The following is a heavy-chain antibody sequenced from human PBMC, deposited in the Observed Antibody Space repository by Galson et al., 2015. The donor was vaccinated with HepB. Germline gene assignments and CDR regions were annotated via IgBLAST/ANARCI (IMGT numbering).Heavy chain of an antibody. Sequence: PALVKPTQTLTLTCTYSGFSLSTSRVAVGWIRQPPGKALEWLALIFWNDHKRCSLSLKSRLSITKDPSKDQVVLEMTNMDPVDTATYYCAHTRVIERYYSGMDVWGQGTTVTVSS. CDR2: IFWNDHK. CDR3: AHTRVIERYYSGMDV. J-gene: IGHJ6*02. CDR1: GFSLSTSRVA. D-gene: IGHD2-21*01. V-gene: IGHV2-5*01.